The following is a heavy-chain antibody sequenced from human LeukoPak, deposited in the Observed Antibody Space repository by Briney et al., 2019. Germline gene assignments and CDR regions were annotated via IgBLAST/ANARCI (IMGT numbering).Heavy chain of an antibody. J-gene: IGHJ4*02. CDR3: ASRTYYDILTGFDY. D-gene: IGHD3-9*01. CDR1: GGSISSGDYY. V-gene: IGHV4-30-4*01. Sequence: SQTLSLTCTVSGGSISSGDYYWSWIRQPPGKGLEWIGYIYYSGSTYYNPSLKSRVTISVDTSKNQFSLKLSSVTAADTAVCYCASRTYYDILTGFDYWGQGTLVTVSS. CDR2: IYYSGST.